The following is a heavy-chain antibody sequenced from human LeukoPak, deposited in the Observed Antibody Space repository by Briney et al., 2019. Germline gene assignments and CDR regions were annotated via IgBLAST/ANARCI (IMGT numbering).Heavy chain of an antibody. Sequence: GGSLRLSCAASGFTLSSYAMSWVRQAPGKGLEWVSSISDSGGNTYYADSVKGRSTISRDNSKNTLYLQMNSLRAEDTAVYYCTKGGNRVDYWGQGTLVTVSS. CDR1: GFTLSSYA. CDR2: ISDSGGNT. D-gene: IGHD1-14*01. J-gene: IGHJ4*02. CDR3: TKGGNRVDY. V-gene: IGHV3-23*01.